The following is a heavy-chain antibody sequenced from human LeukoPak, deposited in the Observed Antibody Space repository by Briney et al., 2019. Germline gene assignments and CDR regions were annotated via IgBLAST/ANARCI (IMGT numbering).Heavy chain of an antibody. D-gene: IGHD5-24*01. J-gene: IGHJ4*02. V-gene: IGHV1-69*04. CDR1: GGTFSSYA. CDR3: ARGRLEMANQKTSYYFDY. CDR2: IIPIFGIA. Sequence: SVKVSCKASGGTFSSYAISWVRQAPGQGLEWMGRIIPIFGIANYAQKFQGRVTITADKSTSTAYMELSSLRSEDTAVYYCARGRLEMANQKTSYYFDYWGQGTLVTVSS.